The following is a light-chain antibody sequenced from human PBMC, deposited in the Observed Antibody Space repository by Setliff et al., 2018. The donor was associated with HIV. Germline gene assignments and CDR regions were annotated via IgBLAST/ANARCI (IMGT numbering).Light chain of an antibody. CDR3: TSYTSSFTYV. V-gene: IGLV2-14*01. CDR1: SSDVGGYNY. CDR2: DVS. J-gene: IGLJ1*01. Sequence: QSALTQPASVSGSPGQSITISCTGTSSDVGGYNYVSWYQQHPGKAPKLMIFDVSRRPSGVSNRFSGSKSGNTAPLTISGLQAEDEADYYCTSYTSSFTYVFGSGTKV.